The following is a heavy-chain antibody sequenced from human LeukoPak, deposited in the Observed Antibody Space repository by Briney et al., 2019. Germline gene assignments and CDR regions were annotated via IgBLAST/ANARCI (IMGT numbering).Heavy chain of an antibody. CDR2: IYYSGST. Sequence: PSETLSLTCTVSGGSISSYYWSWIRQPPGKGLEWIGYIYYSGSTNYNPSLKSRVTISVDTSKNQFSLKLSSVTAADTAVYYCAYLGSNYYFDYWGQGTLVTVSS. V-gene: IGHV4-59*01. CDR1: GGSISSYY. J-gene: IGHJ4*02. CDR3: AYLGSNYYFDY. D-gene: IGHD2-8*01.